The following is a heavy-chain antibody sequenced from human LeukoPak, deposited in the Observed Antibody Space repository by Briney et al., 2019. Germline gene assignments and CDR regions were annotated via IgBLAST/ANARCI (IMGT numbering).Heavy chain of an antibody. CDR2: IYPGDSDT. CDR1: GYSFTSYW. D-gene: IGHD5-12*01. CDR3: ARHGSGYDSSYYYYYMDV. Sequence: GGSLRLSCKGSGYSFTSYWIGWVRQMPGKGLEWMGIIYPGDSDTRYSPSFQGQVTISADKSISTAYLQWSSLTASDTAMYYCARHGSGYDSSYYYYYMDVWGKGTTVTVSS. V-gene: IGHV5-51*01. J-gene: IGHJ6*03.